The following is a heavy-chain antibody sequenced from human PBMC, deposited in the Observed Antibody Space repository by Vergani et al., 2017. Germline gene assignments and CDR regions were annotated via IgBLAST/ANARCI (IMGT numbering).Heavy chain of an antibody. D-gene: IGHD1-26*01. CDR2: IHASGTK. J-gene: IGHJ4*02. CDR1: GVSITSGSFY. CDR3: ARGQWVIEA. Sequence: QVHLNEAGPGLVKPSQTLSLTCTVSGVSITSGSFYWSWIRQPAGKGLEWIGRIHASGTKNYNPSLRSRVTLSVDTSKNQLSLKMISMTAADTAVYYCARGQWVIEAWGQGTPVTVSS. V-gene: IGHV4-61*02.